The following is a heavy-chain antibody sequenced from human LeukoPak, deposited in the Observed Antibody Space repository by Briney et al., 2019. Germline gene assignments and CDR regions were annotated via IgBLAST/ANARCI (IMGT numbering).Heavy chain of an antibody. Sequence: GGSLRLSCAASGFNFNTYSMNWVRQAPGKGLECVSYISSSSYFILYADSMEGRFTVSRDNAKNSLYLQMNSLRAEDTAIYYGARDYNFDSGASVDFWGQGTLVTVSS. CDR3: ARDYNFDSGASVDF. CDR1: GFNFNTYS. V-gene: IGHV3-21*01. J-gene: IGHJ4*02. CDR2: ISSSSYFI. D-gene: IGHD3-22*01.